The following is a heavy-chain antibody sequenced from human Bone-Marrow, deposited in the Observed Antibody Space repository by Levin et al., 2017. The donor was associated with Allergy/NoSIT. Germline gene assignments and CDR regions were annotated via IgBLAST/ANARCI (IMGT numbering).Heavy chain of an antibody. CDR2: IKQDGSEK. V-gene: IGHV3-7*01. Sequence: PGGSLRLSCAASGFTFSSYWMSWVRQAPGKGLEWVANIKQDGSEKYYVDSVKGRFTISRDNAKNSLYLQMNSLRAEDTAVYYCARDKRVAAAGNFDYWGQGTLVTVSS. J-gene: IGHJ4*02. D-gene: IGHD6-13*01. CDR1: GFTFSSYW. CDR3: ARDKRVAAAGNFDY.